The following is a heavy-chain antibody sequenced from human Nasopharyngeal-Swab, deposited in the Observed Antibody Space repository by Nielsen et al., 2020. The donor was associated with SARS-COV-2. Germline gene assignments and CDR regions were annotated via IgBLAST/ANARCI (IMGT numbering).Heavy chain of an antibody. J-gene: IGHJ3*02. Sequence: GGSLRLSCAASGFTFSSYEMNWVRQAPGKGLEWVSYISSGSTIYYADSVKGRFTISRDNAKNSLYLQMNSLRAEDTAVYYCARVFDYYAPFDIWGQGTMVTVSS. CDR3: ARVFDYYAPFDI. V-gene: IGHV3-48*03. CDR1: GFTFSSYE. CDR2: ISSGSTI. D-gene: IGHD3-10*01.